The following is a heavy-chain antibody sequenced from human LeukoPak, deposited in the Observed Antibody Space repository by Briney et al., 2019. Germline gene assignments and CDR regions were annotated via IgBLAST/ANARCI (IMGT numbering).Heavy chain of an antibody. J-gene: IGHJ4*02. D-gene: IGHD2-8*02. CDR1: GGSISSYY. Sequence: SETLSLTCTVSGGSISSYYWSWIRQPPGKGLEWIGYIYYGGSTNYNPSLKSRVTISVDTSKNQFSLKLSSLTAADTAVYYCARFQVTGRLFDYWGQGTLVTVSS. CDR3: ARFQVTGRLFDY. V-gene: IGHV4-59*08. CDR2: IYYGGST.